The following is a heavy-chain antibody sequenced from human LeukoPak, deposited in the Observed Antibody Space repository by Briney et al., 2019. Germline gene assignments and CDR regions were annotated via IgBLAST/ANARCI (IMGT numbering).Heavy chain of an antibody. V-gene: IGHV4-4*07. Sequence: SETLSLTCTVSGGSISSYYWSWIRQPAGKGLEWIGRIYTSGSTNYNPSLKSRVTMSVDTSKNQFSLKLSSVTAADTAMYYCARRDYYDSSGYERIAFDIWGQGTMVTVSS. J-gene: IGHJ3*02. CDR2: IYTSGST. D-gene: IGHD3-22*01. CDR1: GGSISSYY. CDR3: ARRDYYDSSGYERIAFDI.